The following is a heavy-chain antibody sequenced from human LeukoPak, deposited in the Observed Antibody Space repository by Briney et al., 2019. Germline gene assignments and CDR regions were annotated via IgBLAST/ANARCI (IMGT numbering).Heavy chain of an antibody. V-gene: IGHV3-7*01. CDR2: IKQDGSEK. CDR1: GFTFSSYW. CDR3: ARWASYYDILTGYYNRDYYFDY. J-gene: IGHJ4*02. Sequence: GGSLRLSCAVSGFTFSSYWMSWVRQAPGKGLEWVANIKQDGSEKYYVDSVKGRFTISRDNAKNSLYLQMNSLRAEDTAVYYCARWASYYDILTGYYNRDYYFDYWGQGTLVTVSS. D-gene: IGHD3-9*01.